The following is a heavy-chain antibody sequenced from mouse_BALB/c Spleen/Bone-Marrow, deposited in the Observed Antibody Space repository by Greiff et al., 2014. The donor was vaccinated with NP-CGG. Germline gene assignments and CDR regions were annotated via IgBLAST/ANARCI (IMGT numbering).Heavy chain of an antibody. Sequence: EVQLQQSGGGLVQPGGSLRLSCATSGLTFTDYYMSWVRQPPGKALEWLGFIRNKANGYTTEYSASVKGRFTISRDNSQSILYLQMNTLRAEDSATYYCARDRTTATLYWYFDVWGAGTTVTVSS. CDR3: ARDRTTATLYWYFDV. D-gene: IGHD1-2*01. CDR1: GLTFTDYY. V-gene: IGHV7-3*02. J-gene: IGHJ1*01. CDR2: IRNKANGYTT.